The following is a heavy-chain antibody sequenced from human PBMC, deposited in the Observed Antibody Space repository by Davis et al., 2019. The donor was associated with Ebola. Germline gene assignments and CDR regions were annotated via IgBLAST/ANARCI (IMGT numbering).Heavy chain of an antibody. D-gene: IGHD2-15*01. Sequence: ASVKVSCKASGYTFTGYYMHWVRQAPGQGLEWMGWINPNSGGTNYAQKFQGRVTMTRDTSISTAYMELSRLRSDDTAVYYCARVLGSGGTYFDYWGQGTLVTVSS. V-gene: IGHV1-2*02. J-gene: IGHJ4*02. CDR3: ARVLGSGGTYFDY. CDR1: GYTFTGYY. CDR2: INPNSGGT.